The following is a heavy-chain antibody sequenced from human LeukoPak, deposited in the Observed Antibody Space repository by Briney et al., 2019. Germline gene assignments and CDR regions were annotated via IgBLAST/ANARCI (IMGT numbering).Heavy chain of an antibody. Sequence: PGGSLRLSCAASGFTFSSYAMSWVRQAPGKGLEWVSAISGSCGSTYYADSFKGRFTIARDNSKNTLYLQMNSLRAEDTAVYYCAKAKDAFDIWGQGTMVTVSS. J-gene: IGHJ3*02. CDR2: ISGSCGST. CDR1: GFTFSSYA. CDR3: AKAKDAFDI. V-gene: IGHV3-23*01.